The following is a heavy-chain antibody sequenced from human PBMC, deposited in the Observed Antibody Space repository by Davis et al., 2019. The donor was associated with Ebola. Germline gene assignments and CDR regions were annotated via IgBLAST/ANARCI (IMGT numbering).Heavy chain of an antibody. V-gene: IGHV1-18*01. D-gene: IGHD2-2*01. CDR3: ARKVVPAAMVSWFDP. Sequence: ASVKVSCKASGYTFANYDINWVRQATGQGLEWMGWMNPDSGNTNYAQKLQGRVTMTTDTSTSTAYMELRSLRSDDTAVYYCARKVVPAAMVSWFDPWGQGTLVTVSS. CDR1: GYTFANYD. CDR2: MNPDSGNT. J-gene: IGHJ5*02.